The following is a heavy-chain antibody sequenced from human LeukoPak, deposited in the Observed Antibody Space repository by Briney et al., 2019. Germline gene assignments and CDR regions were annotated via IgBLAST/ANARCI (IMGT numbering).Heavy chain of an antibody. J-gene: IGHJ1*01. CDR2: INHSGST. D-gene: IGHD3-10*01. V-gene: IGHV4-34*01. CDR1: GESFSGYY. CDR3: ARHEGDIWFGELLPSAEYFQH. Sequence: PSETLSLTCTVYGESFSGYYWTWIRQPPGEGLEWIGEINHSGSTNYNPSLKSRVTISLDTSKNQFSLKLSSVTAADTAVYYCARHEGDIWFGELLPSAEYFQHWGQGTLVTVSS.